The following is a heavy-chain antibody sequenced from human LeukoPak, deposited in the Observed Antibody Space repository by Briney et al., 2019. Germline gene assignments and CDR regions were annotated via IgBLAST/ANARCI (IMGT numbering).Heavy chain of an antibody. J-gene: IGHJ4*02. CDR2: IYSGGST. Sequence: GGSLRLSCAASGFTVSSNYMSWVRQAPGKGLEWVSVIYSGGSTYYADSVKGRFTISRDNSKNTLYLQMNSLRAEDTAVYYCARGSGYDSSGYLDYWGQGTPVTVSS. CDR3: ARGSGYDSSGYLDY. D-gene: IGHD3-22*01. CDR1: GFTVSSNY. V-gene: IGHV3-53*01.